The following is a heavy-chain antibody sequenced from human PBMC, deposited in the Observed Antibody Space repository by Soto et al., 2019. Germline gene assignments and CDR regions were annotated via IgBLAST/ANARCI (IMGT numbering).Heavy chain of an antibody. Sequence: GGSLRLSCAASGFTFSSYGMHWVRQAPGKGLEWVAVISYDGSNKYYADSVKGRFTISRDNSKNTLYLQMNSLRAEDTAVYYCAKDAVTIFGVAEWGQGTLVTVSS. J-gene: IGHJ4*02. CDR2: ISYDGSNK. V-gene: IGHV3-30*18. CDR3: AKDAVTIFGVAE. D-gene: IGHD3-3*01. CDR1: GFTFSSYG.